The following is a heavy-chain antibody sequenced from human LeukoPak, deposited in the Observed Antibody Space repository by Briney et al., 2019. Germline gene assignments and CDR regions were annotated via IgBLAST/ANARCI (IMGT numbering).Heavy chain of an antibody. V-gene: IGHV4-39*01. CDR2: IYYSGST. J-gene: IGHJ5*02. CDR1: GGSISSSSYY. CDR3: ARLGGVVVVPAAIKRFYNWFDP. Sequence: SETLSLTCTVSGGSISSSSYYRGWIRQPPGKGLEWIGSIYYSGSTYYNPPLKSRVTISVDTSKNQFSLKLSSVTAADTAVYYCARLGGVVVVPAAIKRFYNWFDPWGQGTLVTVSS. D-gene: IGHD2-2*02.